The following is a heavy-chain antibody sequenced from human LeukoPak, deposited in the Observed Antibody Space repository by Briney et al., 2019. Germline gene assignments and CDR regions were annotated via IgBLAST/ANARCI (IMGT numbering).Heavy chain of an antibody. CDR2: IKQDGSEK. D-gene: IGHD6-13*01. Sequence: GGSLRLSCAASGFTFSSYGMHWVRQAPGKGLKWVANIKQDGSEKYYVDSVKDRFTISRDNAQNSLYLQMNSLRAEDTAIYYCATSTAAAGTDWGQGTLVTVSS. CDR3: ATSTAAAGTD. CDR1: GFTFSSYG. V-gene: IGHV3-7*03. J-gene: IGHJ4*02.